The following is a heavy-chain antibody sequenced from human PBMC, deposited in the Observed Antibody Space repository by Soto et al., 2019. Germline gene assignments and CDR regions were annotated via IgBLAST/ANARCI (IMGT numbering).Heavy chain of an antibody. V-gene: IGHV4-59*12. CDR1: GGSISNYY. CDR2: IYSSGRT. CDR3: ARVPSP. J-gene: IGHJ5*02. Sequence: SETLSLTCTVSGGSISNYYWSWIRQPPGKGLEWIGYIYSSGRTNYNPSLKSRVTISVDRSKNQFSLKLSSVTAADTAVYYCARVPSPWGQGTLVTVSS.